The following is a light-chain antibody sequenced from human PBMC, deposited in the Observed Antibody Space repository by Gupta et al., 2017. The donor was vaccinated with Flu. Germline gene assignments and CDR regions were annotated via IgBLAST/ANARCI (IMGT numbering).Light chain of an antibody. Sequence: QSVLAQPSSASGTPGPRVSSSCSGSSSNIGSNAVNWYLQVPGTAPRLLIYGNSQRPSGVPARFSGSKSGTSASLDISGLQSEDEATYYCAAWDDSMTSHYVFGSGTAVTVL. CDR3: AAWDDSMTSHYV. CDR1: SSNIGSNA. V-gene: IGLV1-44*01. CDR2: GNS. J-gene: IGLJ1*01.